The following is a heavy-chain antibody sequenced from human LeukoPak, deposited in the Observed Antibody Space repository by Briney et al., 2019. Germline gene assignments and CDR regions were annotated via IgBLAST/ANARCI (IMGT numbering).Heavy chain of an antibody. D-gene: IGHD3-10*01. CDR3: AKPYYYGSRSYMDY. Sequence: GGSLRLSRAASGFTFSNYAMSWVRQAPGKGLEWVSGISGSGSSKYYADSVKGRFTISRDNSKNMLYLQMNSLRAEDTAVYYCAKPYYYGSRSYMDYWGQGTLVTVSS. CDR2: ISGSGSSK. J-gene: IGHJ4*02. CDR1: GFTFSNYA. V-gene: IGHV3-23*01.